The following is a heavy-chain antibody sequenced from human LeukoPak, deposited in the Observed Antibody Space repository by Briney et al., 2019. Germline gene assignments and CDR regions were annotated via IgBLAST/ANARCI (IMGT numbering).Heavy chain of an antibody. Sequence: GGSLRLSCAAPGFTSSSYSMNWVRQAPGKGLEWVSSISSSSSYIYYADSVKGRFTISRDNAKNSLYLQMNSLRAEDTAVYYCARVYGDYGAFDIWGQGTMVTVSS. D-gene: IGHD4-17*01. CDR3: ARVYGDYGAFDI. CDR2: ISSSSSYI. CDR1: GFTSSSYS. V-gene: IGHV3-21*01. J-gene: IGHJ3*02.